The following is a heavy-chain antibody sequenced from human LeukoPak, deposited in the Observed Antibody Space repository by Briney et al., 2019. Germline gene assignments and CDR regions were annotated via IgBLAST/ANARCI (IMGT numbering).Heavy chain of an antibody. CDR3: ANQLEWLLYMDV. CDR2: IQDDGSNK. CDR1: GLTFSSYG. D-gene: IGHD3-3*01. V-gene: IGHV3-30*02. J-gene: IGHJ6*03. Sequence: GGSLRLSCAASGLTFSSYGIHWVRQAPGKGLEWVAFIQDDGSNKYYADSVKGRFAISRDNSKNTLYLQMNSLRAEDTAVYYCANQLEWLLYMDVWGKGTTVTVS.